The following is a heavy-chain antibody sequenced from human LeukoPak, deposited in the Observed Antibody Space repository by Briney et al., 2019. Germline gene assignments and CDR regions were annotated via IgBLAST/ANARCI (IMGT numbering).Heavy chain of an antibody. CDR3: ASGSGYFQH. J-gene: IGHJ1*01. CDR1: GYTFTSYY. D-gene: IGHD3-10*01. CDR2: MNPNSGNT. Sequence: ASVKVSCKASGYTFTSYYMHWVRQAPGQGLEWMGWMNPNSGNTGYAQKFQGRVTMTRNTSISTAYMELSSLRSEDTAVYYCASGSGYFQHWGQGTLVTVSS. V-gene: IGHV1-8*02.